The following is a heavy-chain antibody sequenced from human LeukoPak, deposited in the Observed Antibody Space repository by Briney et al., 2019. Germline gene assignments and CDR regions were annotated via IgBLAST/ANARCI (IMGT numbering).Heavy chain of an antibody. CDR1: GFTFSSYA. D-gene: IGHD4-17*01. Sequence: GGSLRLSCAASGFTFSSYAMSWVRQAPGKGLEWVSAISGSGGSTYYADSVKGRFTISRDNSKNTLYLQMNSLRAEDTAVYYCAREAYGDYGRYYYYYYGMDVWGQGTTVTVSS. J-gene: IGHJ6*02. CDR2: ISGSGGST. V-gene: IGHV3-23*01. CDR3: AREAYGDYGRYYYYYYGMDV.